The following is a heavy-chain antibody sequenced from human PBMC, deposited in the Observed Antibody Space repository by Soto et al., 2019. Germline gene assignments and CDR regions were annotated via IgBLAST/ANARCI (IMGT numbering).Heavy chain of an antibody. Sequence: GAQVLSCAASGFTFNAYTMSWFRQAPGRGLEWVSGIIGGDGETYYADSVRGRFTISRDNSKNTLYLQMNSLRAEDTAMYYCAKAKGPDGVWHIDYWGQGTLVTVSS. CDR3: AKAKGPDGVWHIDY. D-gene: IGHD4-17*01. J-gene: IGHJ4*02. CDR1: GFTFNAYT. CDR2: IIGGDGET. V-gene: IGHV3-23*01.